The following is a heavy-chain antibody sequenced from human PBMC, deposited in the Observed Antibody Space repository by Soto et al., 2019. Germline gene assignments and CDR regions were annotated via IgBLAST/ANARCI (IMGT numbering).Heavy chain of an antibody. Sequence: GGSLRLSCAASGFTFSSYAMHWVRQAPGKGLEWVAVISYDGSNKYYADSVKGRFTISRDNSKNTLYLQMNSLRAEDTAVYYCAREGYYYDSSGYLQTSRGMDVWGQGTTVTVSS. J-gene: IGHJ6*02. D-gene: IGHD3-22*01. CDR1: GFTFSSYA. CDR3: AREGYYYDSSGYLQTSRGMDV. V-gene: IGHV3-30-3*01. CDR2: ISYDGSNK.